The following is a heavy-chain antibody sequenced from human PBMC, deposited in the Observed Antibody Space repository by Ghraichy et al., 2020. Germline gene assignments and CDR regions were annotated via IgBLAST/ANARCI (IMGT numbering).Heavy chain of an antibody. Sequence: ASVKVSCKASGYTFTGYYIHWVRQAPGQGLDWMGWIHPSSGGTKYAQKFQGRVTMTRDTSINTAYMELSRLRSDDTAIYYCASSYNSSSFYHGKDVWGQGTTVTVSS. V-gene: IGHV1-2*02. CDR2: IHPSSGGT. CDR1: GYTFTGYY. CDR3: ASSYNSSSFYHGKDV. D-gene: IGHD3-10*01. J-gene: IGHJ6*02.